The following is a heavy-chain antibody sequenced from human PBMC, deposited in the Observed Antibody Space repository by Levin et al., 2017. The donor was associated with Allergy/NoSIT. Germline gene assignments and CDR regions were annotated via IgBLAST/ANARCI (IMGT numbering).Heavy chain of an antibody. D-gene: IGHD1-26*01. CDR1: GFTVSSNY. CDR3: ASHSGSYYGVCCAFDI. V-gene: IGHV3-66*04. J-gene: IGHJ3*02. Sequence: TGGSLRLSCAASGFTVSSNYMSWVRQAPGKGLEWVSVIYSGGSTDYADSVKGRFTISRDSSKNTLYLQMNSLRAEDTAVYYCASHSGSYYGVCCAFDIWGQGTMVTVSS. CDR2: IYSGGST.